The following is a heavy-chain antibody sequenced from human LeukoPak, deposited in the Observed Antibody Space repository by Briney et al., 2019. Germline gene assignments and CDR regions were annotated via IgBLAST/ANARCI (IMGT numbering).Heavy chain of an antibody. D-gene: IGHD3-3*01. V-gene: IGHV1-8*01. CDR1: GYTFTSYD. J-gene: IGHJ6*02. Sequence: ASVKVSCKASGYTFTSYDINWVRQATGQGLEWMGWMNPNSGNTGYAQKFQGRVTKTRNTSISTAYMELSSLRSEDTAVYYCARGGNEYDFWSAYYYYGMDVWGQGTTVTVSS. CDR2: MNPNSGNT. CDR3: ARGGNEYDFWSAYYYYGMDV.